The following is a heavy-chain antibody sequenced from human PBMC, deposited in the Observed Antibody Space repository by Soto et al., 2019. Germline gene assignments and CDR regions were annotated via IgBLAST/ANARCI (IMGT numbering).Heavy chain of an antibody. CDR1: GGTFSSFG. CDR2: IIPVFGRP. CDR3: AREASGYDF. D-gene: IGHD5-12*01. J-gene: IGHJ1*01. V-gene: IGHV1-69*13. Sequence: XSVKVSCKASGGTFSSFGISWVRQAPGQGLEWMGGIIPVFGRPNYAQRFRGRLTITADESTNTSYMELIDLTSEDTAVYYCAREASGYDFWGQGTQVTVSS.